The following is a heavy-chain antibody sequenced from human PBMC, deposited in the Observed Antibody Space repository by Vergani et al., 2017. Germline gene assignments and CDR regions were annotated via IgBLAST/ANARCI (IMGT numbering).Heavy chain of an antibody. CDR2: IKSTFHRGTT. CDR3: TTDPRYCGDGSCYWLRDHHYYGMDV. D-gene: IGHD2-21*01. J-gene: IGHJ6*02. Sequence: EVQLVESGGGIVKPGGSLRLSCVALGFGFRTAGINWARGPPGRDLEWAGGIKSTFHRGTTDYAAAVKGRFTISRDDSKNPLFLQMNGLKTEDIGVYYCTTDPRYCGDGSCYWLRDHHYYGMDVWGQGTTVTVSS. V-gene: IGHV3-15*07. CDR1: GFGFRTAG.